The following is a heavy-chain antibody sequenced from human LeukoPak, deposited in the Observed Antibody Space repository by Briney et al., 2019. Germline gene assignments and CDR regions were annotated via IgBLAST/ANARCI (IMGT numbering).Heavy chain of an antibody. CDR1: GGSISSSSHY. V-gene: IGHV4-39*01. D-gene: IGHD3-10*01. CDR2: IYYSGSS. Sequence: PSETLSLTCTVSGGSISSSSHYWDWIRQPPGEGLEWIGSIYYSGSSYYSSSLKSRVTISVDTSKNQFSLKLSSVTAADTAVYYCARTTLLDYGSGITFDYWGQGILVTASS. CDR3: ARTTLLDYGSGITFDY. J-gene: IGHJ4*02.